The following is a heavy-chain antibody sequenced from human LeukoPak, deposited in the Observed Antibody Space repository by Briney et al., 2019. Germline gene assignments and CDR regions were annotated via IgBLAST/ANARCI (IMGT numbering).Heavy chain of an antibody. V-gene: IGHV3-33*01. Sequence: PGGSLRLSCAASGFTFSSYGMHWVRQAPGKGLGWVAVIWYDGSNKYYADSVKGRFTISRDNSKNTLYLQMNSLRAEDTAVYYCARDRGYSGYQYYFDYWGQGTLVTVSS. J-gene: IGHJ4*02. CDR1: GFTFSSYG. D-gene: IGHD5-12*01. CDR2: IWYDGSNK. CDR3: ARDRGYSGYQYYFDY.